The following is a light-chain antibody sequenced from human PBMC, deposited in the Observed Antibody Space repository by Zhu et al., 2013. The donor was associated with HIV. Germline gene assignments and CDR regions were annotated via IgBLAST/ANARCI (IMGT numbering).Light chain of an antibody. CDR3: QQYNKWPPYT. V-gene: IGKV3D-15*01. J-gene: IGKJ2*01. Sequence: EIVMTQSPASMSVSAGERATFSCRASQSVGTNVAWYQQKPGQAPRLLVYGASTRATNIPARFSGSGSGTEFTLTINSLRPDDSAVYFCQQYNKWPPYTFGQGTKLHLK. CDR1: QSVGTN. CDR2: GAS.